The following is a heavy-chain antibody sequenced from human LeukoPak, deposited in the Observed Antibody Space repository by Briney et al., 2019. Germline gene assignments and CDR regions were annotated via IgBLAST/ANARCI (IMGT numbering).Heavy chain of an antibody. CDR3: AKAQDPYYYGSGSPGGAFDI. Sequence: GRSLRLSCAASGFTFDDYAMHWVRQAPGKGLEWVSGISWNSGSIGYADSVKGRFTISRDNAKNSLYLQMNSLRAEDTALYYCAKAQDPYYYGSGSPGGAFDIWGQGTMVTVSP. J-gene: IGHJ3*02. V-gene: IGHV3-9*01. CDR1: GFTFDDYA. CDR2: ISWNSGSI. D-gene: IGHD3-10*01.